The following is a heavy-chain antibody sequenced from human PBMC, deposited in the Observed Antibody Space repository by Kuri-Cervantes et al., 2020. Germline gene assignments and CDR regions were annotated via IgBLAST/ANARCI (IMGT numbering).Heavy chain of an antibody. CDR1: GYTFTSYD. Sequence: ASVKVSCKASGYTFTSYDINWVRQATGQGLEWMGWMNPNSGNTGYAQKFQGRVTMTRNTSISTAYMELSSLRSEDTAVYYCARDSVYYDSSGYHWEYWYFDLWGRGTLVTVSS. J-gene: IGHJ2*01. D-gene: IGHD3-22*01. CDR2: MNPNSGNT. CDR3: ARDSVYYDSSGYHWEYWYFDL. V-gene: IGHV1-8*02.